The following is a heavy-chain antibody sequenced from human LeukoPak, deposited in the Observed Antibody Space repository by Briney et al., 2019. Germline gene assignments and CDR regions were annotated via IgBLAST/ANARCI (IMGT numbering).Heavy chain of an antibody. D-gene: IGHD3-10*01. Sequence: PSETLSLTCNVSRDSISNYYWSWIRQPPGKGLEWIGEINHSGSTNYNPSLKSRVTISVDTSKNQFSLKLSSVTAADTAVYYCARHELLWFGELSGGGNWFDPWGQGTLVTVSS. CDR1: RDSISNYY. CDR3: ARHELLWFGELSGGGNWFDP. V-gene: IGHV4-34*01. CDR2: INHSGST. J-gene: IGHJ5*02.